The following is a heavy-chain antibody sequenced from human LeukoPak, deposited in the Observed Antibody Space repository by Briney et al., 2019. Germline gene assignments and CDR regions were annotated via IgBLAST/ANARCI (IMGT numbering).Heavy chain of an antibody. CDR3: ARVDYGSGAHYFDY. D-gene: IGHD3-10*01. V-gene: IGHV1-18*01. Sequence: ASVKVSCKASGYTFTSYGISWVRQAPGQGLEWMGWISAYNGNTNYAQKLQGRVTMTTDTSTSTAYMELRSLRSDDTAVYYCARVDYGSGAHYFDYWGQGTLVTVSS. CDR2: ISAYNGNT. CDR1: GYTFTSYG. J-gene: IGHJ4*02.